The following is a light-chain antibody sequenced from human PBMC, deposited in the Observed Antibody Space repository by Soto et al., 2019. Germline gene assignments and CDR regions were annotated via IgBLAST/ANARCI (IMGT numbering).Light chain of an antibody. CDR2: ANI. J-gene: IGLJ1*01. CDR1: SSNIGAGYD. CDR3: QSYDSTLSARYV. Sequence: ALTQRPSVSGDPGQRVTISCTGSSSNIGAGYDVHWYQQRPGAAPKLLISANINRPSGVPDRFSGSKSGTSASLAITGLQADDEGDYYCQSYDSTLSARYVFGTGTKVTVL. V-gene: IGLV1-40*01.